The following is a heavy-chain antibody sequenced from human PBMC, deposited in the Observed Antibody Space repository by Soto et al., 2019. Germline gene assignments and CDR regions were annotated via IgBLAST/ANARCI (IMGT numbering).Heavy chain of an antibody. V-gene: IGHV1-2*04. J-gene: IGHJ6*02. Sequence: ASVKVSCKASGYTFTGYYMHWVRQAPGQGLEWMGWINPNSGGTNYAQKFQGWVTMTRDTSISTAYMELSRLRSDDTAVYYCARDQGITMVRGVPSYYYGMDVWGQGTTVTVSS. CDR2: INPNSGGT. CDR3: ARDQGITMVRGVPSYYYGMDV. CDR1: GYTFTGYY. D-gene: IGHD3-10*01.